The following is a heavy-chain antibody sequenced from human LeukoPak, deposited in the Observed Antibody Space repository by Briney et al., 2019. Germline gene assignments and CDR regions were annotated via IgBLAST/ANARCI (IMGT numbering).Heavy chain of an antibody. J-gene: IGHJ3*02. CDR2: IFYNGGP. CDR1: GGSITNTNYY. Sequence: SETLSLTWTASGGSITNTNYYWAWVRQPPGKGLEWLGHIFYNGGPYFNPPLKSRVAMSVDTSKNHFSLRLNSVTAADTAVYYCATYSGTYSAFDIWGLGTLVTVSS. D-gene: IGHD1-26*01. V-gene: IGHV4-39*07. CDR3: ATYSGTYSAFDI.